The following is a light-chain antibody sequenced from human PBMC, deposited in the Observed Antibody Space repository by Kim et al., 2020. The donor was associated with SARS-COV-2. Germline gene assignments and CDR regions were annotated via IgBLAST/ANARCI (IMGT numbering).Light chain of an antibody. CDR2: GES. V-gene: IGLV3-19*01. Sequence: ALGQTVRITGQGDSLRNYFASWYQQKPGQAPVVVFYGESIRPSGIPDRFSGSDSGDTASLTITGAQAEDEADYYCSSRDSSDSRWLFGGGTKLTVL. CDR1: SLRNYF. CDR3: SSRDSSDSRWL. J-gene: IGLJ3*02.